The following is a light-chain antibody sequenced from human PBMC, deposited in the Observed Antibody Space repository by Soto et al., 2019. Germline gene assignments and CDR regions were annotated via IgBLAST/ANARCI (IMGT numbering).Light chain of an antibody. J-gene: IGKJ1*01. Sequence: EIVLTQSPSTLSLSAGERATLSWGASQGVNTSLAWYQHRPGQAPRLLIYLTSNRAAGIPARFSGSGSGTDFNLTISDVQTEDFAIYYCQQSKSWPRTFGQGTKVDIK. CDR2: LTS. V-gene: IGKV3-11*01. CDR3: QQSKSWPRT. CDR1: QGVNTS.